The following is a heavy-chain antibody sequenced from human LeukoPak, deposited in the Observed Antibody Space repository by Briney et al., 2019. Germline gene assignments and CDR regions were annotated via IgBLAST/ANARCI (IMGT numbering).Heavy chain of an antibody. V-gene: IGHV3-30*03. Sequence: GGSLRLSCAASGFTFSSYGMHWVRQAPGKGLEWVAVISYDGNNKYYADSVRGRFTISRDNSKNTLYLQMDSLRPEASAVYYCARDVAHSRLSLDHWGQGTLVTVSS. J-gene: IGHJ4*02. D-gene: IGHD2-15*01. CDR3: ARDVAHSRLSLDH. CDR2: ISYDGNNK. CDR1: GFTFSSYG.